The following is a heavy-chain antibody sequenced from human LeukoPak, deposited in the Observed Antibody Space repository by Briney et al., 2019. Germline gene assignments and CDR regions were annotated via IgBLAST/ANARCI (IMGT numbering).Heavy chain of an antibody. Sequence: GGSLRLSCAASGFTFDDYAMHWVRQAPGKGLEWVSGISWNSFTIGYADSVRGRFTISRDNAKNSLYLQMNSLTAEDTAVYYCARDPYSGNYGDTYYYYMDVWGKGTTVTVSS. D-gene: IGHD1-26*01. CDR2: ISWNSFTI. V-gene: IGHV3-9*01. CDR1: GFTFDDYA. CDR3: ARDPYSGNYGDTYYYYMDV. J-gene: IGHJ6*03.